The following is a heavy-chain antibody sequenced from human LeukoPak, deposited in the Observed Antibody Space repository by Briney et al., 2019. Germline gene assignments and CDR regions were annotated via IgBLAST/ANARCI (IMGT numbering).Heavy chain of an antibody. V-gene: IGHV4-59*12. D-gene: IGHD3-16*01. Sequence: SETLSLTCTVSGGSISSYYWSWIRQPPGKGLEWIGYIYYSGSTNYNPSLKSRVTISVDTSKNQFSLKLSSVTAADTAVYYCARGVVFDYWGQGTLVTVSS. CDR2: IYYSGST. CDR3: ARGVVFDY. CDR1: GGSISSYY. J-gene: IGHJ4*02.